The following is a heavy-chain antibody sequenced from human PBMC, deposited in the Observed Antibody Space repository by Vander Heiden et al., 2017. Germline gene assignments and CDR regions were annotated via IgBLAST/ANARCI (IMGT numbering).Heavy chain of an antibody. CDR1: GFNFDDYA. V-gene: IGHV3-9*01. CDR2: ISWNSGNI. CDR3: VKDMVATVSQWGMDV. J-gene: IGHJ6*02. Sequence: EVQLVESGGGLVQPGRSLRLSCAASGFNFDDYAMHWVRQAPGKGLEWVSGISWNSGNIGYADSGNGRFTISRDNAKNFLYMQMNRLSAEETALYYCVKDMVATVSQWGMDVWGQGTTVTVSS. D-gene: IGHD2-15*01.